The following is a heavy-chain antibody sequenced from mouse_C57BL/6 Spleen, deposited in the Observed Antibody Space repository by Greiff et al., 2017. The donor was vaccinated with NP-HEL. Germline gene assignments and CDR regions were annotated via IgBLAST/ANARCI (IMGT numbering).Heavy chain of an antibody. V-gene: IGHV1-42*01. J-gene: IGHJ1*03. CDR1: GYSFTGYY. Sequence: VQLQQSGPELVKPGASVKISCKASGYSFTGYYMNWVKQSPEKSLEWIGEINPSTGGTTYNQKFKAKATLTVDKSSSTAYMQLKSLTSEDSAVYYCARRPIYYYGSGDYFDVWGTGTTVTVSS. CDR2: INPSTGGT. D-gene: IGHD1-1*01. CDR3: ARRPIYYYGSGDYFDV.